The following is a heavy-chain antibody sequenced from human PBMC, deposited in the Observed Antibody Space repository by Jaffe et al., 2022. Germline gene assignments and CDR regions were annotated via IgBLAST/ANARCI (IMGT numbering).Heavy chain of an antibody. V-gene: IGHV4-34*01. J-gene: IGHJ4*02. CDR2: INHSGST. Sequence: QVQLQQWGAGLLKPSETLSLTCAVYGGSFSGYYWSWIRQPPGKGLEWIGEINHSGSTNYNPSLKSRVTISVDTSKNQFSLKLSSVTAADTAVYYCARVNYGDFGYWGQGTLVTVSS. CDR3: ARVNYGDFGY. D-gene: IGHD4-17*01. CDR1: GGSFSGYY.